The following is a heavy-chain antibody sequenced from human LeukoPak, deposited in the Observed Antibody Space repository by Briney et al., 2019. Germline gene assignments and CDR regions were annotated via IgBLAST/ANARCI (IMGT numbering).Heavy chain of an antibody. D-gene: IGHD6-19*01. CDR2: INHSGST. Sequence: SETLSLTCAVYGGSFSGYYWSWIRQPPGKGLEWLGEINHSGSTNYNPSLKSRVTISVDTSKNQFSLKLSSVTAADTAVYYCAQSYSSGWYYFDYWGQGTLVTVSS. CDR1: GGSFSGYY. J-gene: IGHJ4*02. CDR3: AQSYSSGWYYFDY. V-gene: IGHV4-34*01.